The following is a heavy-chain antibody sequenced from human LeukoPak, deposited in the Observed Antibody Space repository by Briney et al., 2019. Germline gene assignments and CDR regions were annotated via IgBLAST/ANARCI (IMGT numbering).Heavy chain of an antibody. J-gene: IGHJ5*02. V-gene: IGHV4-39*01. CDR1: GGSISSSSYY. CDR3: ARLGSSWYNWFDP. D-gene: IGHD6-13*01. CDR2: IYYSGST. Sequence: SETLSLTCTVSGGSISSSSYYWGWIRQPPGQGLEWIGSIYYSGSTYYNPSLKSRVTISVDTSKNQFSLKLSSVTAADTAVYYCARLGSSWYNWFDPWGQGTLVTVSS.